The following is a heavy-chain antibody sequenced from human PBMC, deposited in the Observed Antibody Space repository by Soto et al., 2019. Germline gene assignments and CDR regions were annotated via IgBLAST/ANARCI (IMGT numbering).Heavy chain of an antibody. CDR2: ISSGSGNI. CDR1: GFTVSSNY. Sequence: GGSLRLSCAASGFTVSSNYMNWVRQAPGKGLEWVSYISSGSGNILYADSVKGRFTISRDNAKNSLYLQMNSLRAEDTAVYYCARTYGTGSLNWFDPWGQGTLVTVS. D-gene: IGHD3-10*01. J-gene: IGHJ5*02. V-gene: IGHV3-48*04. CDR3: ARTYGTGSLNWFDP.